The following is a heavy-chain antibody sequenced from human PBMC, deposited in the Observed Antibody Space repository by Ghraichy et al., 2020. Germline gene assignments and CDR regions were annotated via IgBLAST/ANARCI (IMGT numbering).Heavy chain of an antibody. J-gene: IGHJ4*02. CDR3: AIARTRLYCSGGSCSSGFLDY. CDR2: ISHSGST. CDR1: GGSINSGGFY. Sequence: SQTLSLTCTVSGGSINSGGFYWSWVRQHPGKGLEWIGFISHSGSTNYNPSLQSRITMSVDTSDNHFSLKLSSVTAADTAVYYCAIARTRLYCSGGSCSSGFLDYWGQGALVTVSS. D-gene: IGHD2-15*01. V-gene: IGHV4-31*03.